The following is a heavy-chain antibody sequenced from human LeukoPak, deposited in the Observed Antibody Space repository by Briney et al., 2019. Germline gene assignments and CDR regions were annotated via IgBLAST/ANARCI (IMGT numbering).Heavy chain of an antibody. D-gene: IGHD3-16*02. V-gene: IGHV3-7*01. CDR1: GFTFSSYW. CDR3: AREVYDYVWGSYRPDAFDI. J-gene: IGHJ3*02. Sequence: GGSLRLSCAASGFTFSSYWMSWVRQAPGKGLEWVANIKQDGSEKYYVDSVKGRFTISRDNAKNSLYLQMNSLRAEDTAVYCCAREVYDYVWGSYRPDAFDIWGQGTMVTVSS. CDR2: IKQDGSEK.